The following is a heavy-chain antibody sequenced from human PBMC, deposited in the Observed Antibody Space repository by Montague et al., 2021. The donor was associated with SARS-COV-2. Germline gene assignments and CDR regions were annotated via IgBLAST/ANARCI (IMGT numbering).Heavy chain of an antibody. CDR1: GASTNSNSYY. J-gene: IGHJ4*02. D-gene: IGHD2-2*01. Sequence: SHPLSLPFSVSGASTNSNSYYWGWIRQPPGKGLDWIGSFYYTGYTCYTPSLKSRVTISGDTSKNQFSLKLTSVTAADTAVYYCARIVGDCSSDSCYAVRWGQGAVVTVSS. CDR2: FYYTGYT. CDR3: ARIVGDCSSDSCYAVR. V-gene: IGHV4-39*01.